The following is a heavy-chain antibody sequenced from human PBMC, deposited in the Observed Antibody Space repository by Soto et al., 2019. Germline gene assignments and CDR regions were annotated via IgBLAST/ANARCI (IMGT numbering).Heavy chain of an antibody. V-gene: IGHV2-5*02. J-gene: IGHJ4*02. CDR3: AHRILLTAFGFVTTTSIYFDF. CDR2: IYWDDDK. CDR1: GFSLTTSGVG. D-gene: IGHD3-3*01. Sequence: QITLNESGTTVVKPAETLTLTCTFSGFSLTTSGVGVGWIRQSPGKAPEWLALIYWDDDKRYSASLKSKLTNPKDTTKNQVVLTMASVVPADPATYYFAHRILLTAFGFVTTTSIYFDFWGQETPVVISS.